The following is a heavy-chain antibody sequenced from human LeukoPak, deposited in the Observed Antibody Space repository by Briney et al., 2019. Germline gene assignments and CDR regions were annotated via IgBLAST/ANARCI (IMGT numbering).Heavy chain of an antibody. J-gene: IGHJ6*03. CDR3: ARGSERATIPLYYYYMDV. Sequence: GASVKVSCKASGYTFTSYDINWVRQATGQGLEWMGWMNPNSGNTGYAQKFQGRVTMTRNTSVSTAYMELSSLRSEDTAVYYCARGSERATIPLYYYYMDVWGKGTTVTVSS. D-gene: IGHD3-3*01. CDR1: GYTFTSYD. V-gene: IGHV1-8*01. CDR2: MNPNSGNT.